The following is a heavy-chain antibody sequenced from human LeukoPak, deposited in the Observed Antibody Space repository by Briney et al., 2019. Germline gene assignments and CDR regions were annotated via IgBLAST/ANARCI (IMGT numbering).Heavy chain of an antibody. J-gene: IGHJ5*02. CDR3: ARGRYYDFWSGYGSP. Sequence: EASVKVSCKASGYTFTSYDINLVRQATGQGLEWMGWMNPNSGNTGYAQKFQGRVTITRNTSISTAYMELSSLRSEDTAVYYCARGRYYDFWSGYGSPWGQGTLVTVSS. CDR1: GYTFTSYD. CDR2: MNPNSGNT. D-gene: IGHD3-3*01. V-gene: IGHV1-8*03.